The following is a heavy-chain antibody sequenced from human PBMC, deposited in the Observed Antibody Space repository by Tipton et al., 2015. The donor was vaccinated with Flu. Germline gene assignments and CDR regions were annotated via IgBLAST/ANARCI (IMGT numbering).Heavy chain of an antibody. CDR3: ARLAPDGWVLGTYYFDF. J-gene: IGHJ4*02. CDR1: GGSISGYY. CDR2: IYYSGST. Sequence: LRLSCTVSGGSISGYYWTWIRQPPGKGLEWIGYIYYSGSTNYNPSLKSRVTISVDTSKNQFSLKLSSVTAADTAVYYCARLAPDGWVLGTYYFDFLGQGILVTVSS. D-gene: IGHD1-14*01. V-gene: IGHV4-59*01.